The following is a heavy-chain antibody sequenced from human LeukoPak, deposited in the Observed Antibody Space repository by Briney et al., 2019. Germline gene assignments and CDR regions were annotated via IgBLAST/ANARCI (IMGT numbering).Heavy chain of an antibody. D-gene: IGHD3-10*01. V-gene: IGHV3-53*01. Sequence: GGSLRLSCAASGFTVSSNYMSWVRQAPGKGLEWVSVIYSGGSTYYADSVKGRFTISRDNSKNTLYLQMNSLRAEDTAVYYCATEHYYGSGSYDYWGQGTLVTVSS. CDR1: GFTVSSNY. J-gene: IGHJ4*02. CDR2: IYSGGST. CDR3: ATEHYYGSGSYDY.